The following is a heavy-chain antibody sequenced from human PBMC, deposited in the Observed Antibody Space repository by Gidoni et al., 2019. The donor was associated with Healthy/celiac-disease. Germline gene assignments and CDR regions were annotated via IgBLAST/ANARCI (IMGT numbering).Heavy chain of an antibody. J-gene: IGHJ6*02. CDR3: ARSRSGSYWDYYYYGMDV. CDR1: GYSFTSYW. D-gene: IGHD1-26*01. V-gene: IGHV5-51*01. Sequence: EVQLVQSGAEVKKPGESLQISCKGSGYSFTSYWIGWVRQMPGKGLEWMGIIHPGDADTRYSPSFQGQVTISADKSISTAYLQWSSLKASDTAMYYCARSRSGSYWDYYYYGMDVWGQGTTVTVSS. CDR2: IHPGDADT.